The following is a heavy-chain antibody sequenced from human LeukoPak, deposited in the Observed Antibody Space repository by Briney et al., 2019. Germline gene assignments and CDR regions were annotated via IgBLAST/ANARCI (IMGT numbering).Heavy chain of an antibody. J-gene: IGHJ4*02. D-gene: IGHD1-7*01. CDR1: GYTFTSYG. CDR3: ATKNWNYGYFDY. V-gene: IGHV1-2*02. Sequence: VASVKVSCKASGYTFTSYGIGWVRQAPGQGLEWMGWINPNSGGTNYAQKFQGRVTMTRDTSISTAYMELSRLRSDDTAVYYCATKNWNYGYFDYWGQGTRVTVSS. CDR2: INPNSGGT.